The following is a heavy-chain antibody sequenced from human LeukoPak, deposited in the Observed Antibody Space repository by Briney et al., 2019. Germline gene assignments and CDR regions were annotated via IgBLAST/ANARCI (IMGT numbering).Heavy chain of an antibody. J-gene: IGHJ6*02. CDR1: GASIGSFY. CDR2: IYYSGST. V-gene: IGHV4-39*01. D-gene: IGHD6-13*01. CDR3: ARQSGLATAAQLGYGMDV. Sequence: SETLSLTCSVSGASIGSFYWGWIRQPPGKGLEWIGSIYYSGSTHYNPSLKSRVTISGGTSKNQFSLKLSSVSAADTAVYYCARQSGLATAAQLGYGMDVWGQGTTVTVSS.